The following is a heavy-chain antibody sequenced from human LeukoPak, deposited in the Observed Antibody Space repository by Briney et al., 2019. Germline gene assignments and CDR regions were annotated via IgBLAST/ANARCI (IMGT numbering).Heavy chain of an antibody. D-gene: IGHD6-13*01. CDR2: ISYDGSNK. J-gene: IGHJ6*02. Sequence: GRSLRLSCAASGFTFSSYAMHWVRQAPGKGLEWVAVISYDGSNKYYADPVKGRFTISRDNSKNTLYLQMNSLRAEDTAVYYCARGPANPRYSSSWSKSGVGPPINAAYYYYGMDVWGQGTTVTVSS. CDR3: ARGPANPRYSSSWSKSGVGPPINAAYYYYGMDV. V-gene: IGHV3-30-3*01. CDR1: GFTFSSYA.